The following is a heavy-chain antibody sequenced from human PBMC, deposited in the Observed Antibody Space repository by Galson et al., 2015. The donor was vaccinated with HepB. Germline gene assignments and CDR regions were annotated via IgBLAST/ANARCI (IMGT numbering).Heavy chain of an antibody. Sequence: TCAVYGGSFSGYYWSWIRQPPGKGLEWIGEINHSGNTNYNPSLKSRVTISVDTSKNQFSLKLISVTAADTAVYFCARGRTFYYDSSGYSPPPSYYFDYWGQGTLVTVSS. J-gene: IGHJ4*02. D-gene: IGHD3-22*01. CDR1: GGSFSGYY. CDR2: INHSGNT. V-gene: IGHV4-34*01. CDR3: ARGRTFYYDSSGYSPPPSYYFDY.